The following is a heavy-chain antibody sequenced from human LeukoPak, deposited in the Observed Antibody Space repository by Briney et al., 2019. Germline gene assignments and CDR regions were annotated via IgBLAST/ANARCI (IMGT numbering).Heavy chain of an antibody. CDR2: ISGSGGST. Sequence: GGSLRLSCAASGFTFSSYAMSWVRQAPGKGLEWVSAISGSGGSTYYADSVKGRFTISRDNSKNTLYLQMNSLRAEDTAVYYCAKAHIVVVTAKNGGGYYFDYWGQGTLVTVSS. D-gene: IGHD2-21*02. J-gene: IGHJ4*02. CDR1: GFTFSSYA. V-gene: IGHV3-23*01. CDR3: AKAHIVVVTAKNGGGYYFDY.